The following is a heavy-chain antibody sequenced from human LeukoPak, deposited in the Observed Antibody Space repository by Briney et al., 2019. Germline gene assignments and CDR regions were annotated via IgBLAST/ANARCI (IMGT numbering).Heavy chain of an antibody. V-gene: IGHV3-23*01. Sequence: GGSLTLSCPASGFILSEYAMTWVRPPAGRGLEWVSGISGSGVVTSYADSVKGRFTISRDNSKNTLYLQMNSLRADDTALYYCAKDRYQLLYNWFDPWGQGTLVTVSS. J-gene: IGHJ5*02. D-gene: IGHD2-2*01. CDR1: GFILSEYA. CDR3: AKDRYQLLYNWFDP. CDR2: ISGSGVVT.